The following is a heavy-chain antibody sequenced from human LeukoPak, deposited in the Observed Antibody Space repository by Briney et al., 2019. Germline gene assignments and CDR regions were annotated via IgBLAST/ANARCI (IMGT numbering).Heavy chain of an antibody. Sequence: ASVKVSCEASGYTFTSYYMHWVRQAPGQGLEWMGIINPSGGSTSYAQKFQGRVTMTRDTSTSTVYMELSSLRSEDTAVYYCARPCGDYGDAFDIWGQGTMVTVSS. CDR3: ARPCGDYGDAFDI. V-gene: IGHV1-46*01. CDR2: INPSGGST. CDR1: GYTFTSYY. D-gene: IGHD2-21*02. J-gene: IGHJ3*02.